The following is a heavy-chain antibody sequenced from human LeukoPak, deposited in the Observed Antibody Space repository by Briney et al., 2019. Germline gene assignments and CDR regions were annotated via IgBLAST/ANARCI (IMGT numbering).Heavy chain of an antibody. J-gene: IGHJ5*02. CDR1: GGSISSGSYY. CDR2: IYTSGST. CDR3: ARVLTPGHPDYGDPDWFDP. D-gene: IGHD4-17*01. V-gene: IGHV4-61*02. Sequence: PSETLSLTCTVSGGSISSGSYYWSWIRQPAGKGLEWTGRIYTSGSTNYNPSLKSRVTISVDTSKNQFSLKLSSVTAADTAVYYCARVLTPGHPDYGDPDWFDPWGQGTLVTVSS.